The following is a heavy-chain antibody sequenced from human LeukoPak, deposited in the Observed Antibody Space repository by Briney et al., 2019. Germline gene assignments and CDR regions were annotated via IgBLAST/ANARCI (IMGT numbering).Heavy chain of an antibody. D-gene: IGHD3-10*01. CDR3: ARSLLFRVGELSTAIDY. V-gene: IGHV3-30*04. J-gene: IGHJ4*02. CDR2: ISYDGSNK. CDR1: GFTFSSYA. Sequence: PGRSLRLSCGAPGFTFSSYAMHWVRQAPGKGLEGVAVISYDGSNKYYADSVKGRFTISRDNPKNTLYLQMNSLIAEHTAVYYCARSLLFRVGELSTAIDYWGQGTLVTVSS.